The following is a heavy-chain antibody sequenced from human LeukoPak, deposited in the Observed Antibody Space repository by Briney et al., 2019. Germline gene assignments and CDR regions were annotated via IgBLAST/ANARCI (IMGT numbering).Heavy chain of an antibody. Sequence: GSSVKVSCKASGGTFSSYAISWVRQAPGQGLEWMGGIIPIFGTANYAQKFQGRVTITTDESTSTAYMELSSLRSEGTAVYYCARGDSSGYYWYYFDYWGQGTLVTVSS. CDR2: IIPIFGTA. D-gene: IGHD3-22*01. J-gene: IGHJ4*02. V-gene: IGHV1-69*05. CDR3: ARGDSSGYYWYYFDY. CDR1: GGTFSSYA.